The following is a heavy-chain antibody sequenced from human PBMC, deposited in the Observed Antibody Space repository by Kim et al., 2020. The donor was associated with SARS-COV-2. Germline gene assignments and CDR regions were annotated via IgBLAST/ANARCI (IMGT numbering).Heavy chain of an antibody. D-gene: IGHD3-16*02. CDR2: IKSKTDGGTT. Sequence: GGSLRLSCAASGFTFSNAWMSWVRQAPGKGLEWVGRIKSKTDGGTTDYAAPVKGRFTISRDDSKNTLYLQMNSLKTEYTAVYYCTTDIGGGRIRRGSYRYRLLDYWGQGTLVTVSS. CDR3: TTDIGGGRIRRGSYRYRLLDY. CDR1: GFTFSNAW. J-gene: IGHJ4*02. V-gene: IGHV3-15*01.